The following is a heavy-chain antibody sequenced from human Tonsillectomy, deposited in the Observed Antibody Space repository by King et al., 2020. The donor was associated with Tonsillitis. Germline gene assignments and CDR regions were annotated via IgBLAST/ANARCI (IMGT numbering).Heavy chain of an antibody. D-gene: IGHD2-2*01. CDR1: GFTFSNYA. Sequence: VQLVESGGGLVQPGGSLRLSCAASGFTFSNYAMNWVRRTPGKGLEWVAIISGVGDTYYPESVKGAFTISRDNSKNTVYLQMDSLRADDTAVYYCAGGAAGSCIGSSCYPLDFWGQGTLVTVSS. V-gene: IGHV3-23*04. CDR2: ISGVGDT. J-gene: IGHJ4*02. CDR3: AGGAAGSCIGSSCYPLDF.